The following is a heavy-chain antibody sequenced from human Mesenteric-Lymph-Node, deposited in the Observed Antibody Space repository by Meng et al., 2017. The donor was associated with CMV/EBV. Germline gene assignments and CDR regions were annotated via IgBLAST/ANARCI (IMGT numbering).Heavy chain of an antibody. J-gene: IGHJ3*01. CDR2: ISSGGSVI. CDR3: ARDPYHYDSSGSYPHDAYDL. V-gene: IGHV3-48*03. Sequence: LSLTCAASEFTLSSYEMNWVRQAPGKGLEWISFISSGGSVIYYTDSVKGRFTISRDSAKNSVYLQMNSLRAEDTAIYYCARDPYHYDSSGSYPHDAYDLWGQGTMVTVSS. D-gene: IGHD3-22*01. CDR1: EFTLSSYE.